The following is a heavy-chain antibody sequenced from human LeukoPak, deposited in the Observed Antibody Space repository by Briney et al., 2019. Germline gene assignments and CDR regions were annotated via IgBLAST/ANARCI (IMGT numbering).Heavy chain of an antibody. D-gene: IGHD5-12*01. J-gene: IGHJ6*03. CDR3: AKGGGYEAQYYYYYLDV. CDR2: IRYDGSNK. CDR1: GFTFSSYV. V-gene: IGHV3-30*02. Sequence: PGWSLRLSCAASGFTFSSYVMHWVRQAACKGLEGVGFIRYDGSNKYYADSVKGRFTISRDNSKNTLYLQMKSLRAEDTAVYYCAKGGGYEAQYYYYYLDVWGKGTTVTISS.